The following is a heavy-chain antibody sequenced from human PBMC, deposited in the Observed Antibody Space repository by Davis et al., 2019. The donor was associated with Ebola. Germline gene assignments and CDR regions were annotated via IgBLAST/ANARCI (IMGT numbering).Heavy chain of an antibody. CDR1: GFTFSGSA. J-gene: IGHJ6*02. CDR2: IRSKANSYAT. Sequence: GESLKISCAASGFTFSGSAMHWVRQASGKGLEWVGRIRSKANSYATAYAASVKGRFTISRDDSKNTAYLQMNSLKTEDTAVYYCTRPQGFYYGMDVWGQGTTVTVSS. CDR3: TRPQGFYYGMDV. V-gene: IGHV3-73*01.